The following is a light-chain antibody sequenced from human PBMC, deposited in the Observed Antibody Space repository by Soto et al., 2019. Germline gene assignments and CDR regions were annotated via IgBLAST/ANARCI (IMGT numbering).Light chain of an antibody. Sequence: EIFLTQSPDTLSLSPGERVTLSCRASQSVDNYLAWYQQKPGQAPRLLIYDASNRATGIPSRFGGSGFGTDFTLTISSLQPEDFAVYYCQQRSNWPRTFGQGTKVDIK. V-gene: IGKV3-11*01. J-gene: IGKJ1*01. CDR2: DAS. CDR1: QSVDNY. CDR3: QQRSNWPRT.